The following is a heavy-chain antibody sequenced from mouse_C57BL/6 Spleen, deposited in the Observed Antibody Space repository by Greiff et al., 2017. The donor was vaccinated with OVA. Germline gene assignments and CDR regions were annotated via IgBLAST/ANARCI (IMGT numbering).Heavy chain of an antibody. D-gene: IGHD1-1*01. J-gene: IGHJ2*01. V-gene: IGHV1-85*01. CDR3: ARSEVVAYYFDY. CDR1: GYTFTSYD. Sequence: VQLQQSGPELVKPGASVKLSCKASGYTFTSYDINWVKQRPGQGLEWIGWIYPRVGSTKYNEKFKGKATLTVDTSSSTAYMELHSLTSEDSAVYFCARSEVVAYYFDYWGQGTTLTVSS. CDR2: IYPRVGST.